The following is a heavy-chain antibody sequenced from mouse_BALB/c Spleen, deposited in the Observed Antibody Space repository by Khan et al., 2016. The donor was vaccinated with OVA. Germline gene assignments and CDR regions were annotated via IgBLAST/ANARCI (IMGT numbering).Heavy chain of an antibody. CDR1: GFTFSSYG. CDR3: ATSCYCGYYFDY. J-gene: IGHJ2*01. CDR2: ISGDSSTI. V-gene: IGHV5-17*02. Sequence: EVELVESGGGLVQPGGSRKLSCAASGFTFSSYGMHWVRQAPEKGLEWVAYISGDSSTIYYADTVKGRFTISRDNPKNTLFLQMTSLMSEETAMYYGATSCYCGYYFDYWGPGTTLTGSS. D-gene: IGHD1-1*01.